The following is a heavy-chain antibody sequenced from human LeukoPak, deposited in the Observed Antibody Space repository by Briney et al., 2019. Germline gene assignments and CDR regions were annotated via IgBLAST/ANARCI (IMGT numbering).Heavy chain of an antibody. Sequence: SQTLSLTCTVSGGSISSGDYYWSWIRQPPGKGLEWIGYIYYSGSTYYNPSLKSRVTISVDTSKKQFSLNLSSVTAADTALYYCARVATMVRGSNGMDVWGKGTTVTVSS. D-gene: IGHD3-10*01. J-gene: IGHJ6*04. CDR2: IYYSGST. CDR3: ARVATMVRGSNGMDV. V-gene: IGHV4-30-4*01. CDR1: GGSISSGDYY.